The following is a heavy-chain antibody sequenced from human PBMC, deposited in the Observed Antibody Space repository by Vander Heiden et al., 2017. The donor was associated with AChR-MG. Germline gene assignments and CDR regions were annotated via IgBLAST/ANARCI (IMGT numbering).Heavy chain of an antibody. D-gene: IGHD3-10*01. J-gene: IGHJ4*02. CDR1: GFTFSSSD. Sequence: EVQLVESGGGLVQPGGSLRLCCAASGFTFSSSDMHWVRQATGKGLEWVSAIGTAGDTYYPGSVKGRFTISRENAKNSLYLQMNSLRAGDTAVYYCAVGTHGSGSYYVGGFDYWGQGTLVTVSS. V-gene: IGHV3-13*01. CDR3: AVGTHGSGSYYVGGFDY. CDR2: IGTAGDT.